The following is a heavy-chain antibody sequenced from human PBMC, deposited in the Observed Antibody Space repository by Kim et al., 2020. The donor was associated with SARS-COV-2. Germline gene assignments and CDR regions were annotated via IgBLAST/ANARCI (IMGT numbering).Heavy chain of an antibody. J-gene: IGHJ4*02. CDR3: ARDSSRGEGANAY. Sequence: GGSLRLSCAASGFTFSSYSMNWVRQAPGKGLEWVSSISSSSSYIYYADSVKGRFTISRDNAKNSLYLQMNSLRAEDTAVYYCARDSSRGEGANAYWGQGTLVIVSS. D-gene: IGHD3-16*01. CDR1: GFTFSSYS. V-gene: IGHV3-21*01. CDR2: ISSSSSYI.